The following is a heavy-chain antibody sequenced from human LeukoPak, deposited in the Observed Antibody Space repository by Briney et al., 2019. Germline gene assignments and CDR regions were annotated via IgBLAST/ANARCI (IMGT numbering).Heavy chain of an antibody. V-gene: IGHV3-30*02. D-gene: IGHD3-22*01. J-gene: IGHJ4*02. CDR1: GFTFSMSA. CDR3: AKDPGHCYDSSGYFY. CDR2: IRYDGSDR. Sequence: PGGSLRLSCATSGFTFSMSAMHWVRQAPGKGLEWVAFIRYDGSDRYYPESVKGRFTISRDVSRNTLYLQMNGLRAEDTAVYYCAKDPGHCYDSSGYFYWGQGTLVTVSS.